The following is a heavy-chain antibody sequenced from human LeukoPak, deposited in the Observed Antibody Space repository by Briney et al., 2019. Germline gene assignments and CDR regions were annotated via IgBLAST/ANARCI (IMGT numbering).Heavy chain of an antibody. CDR3: ARAVARTDYFDY. CDR2: IYSGGST. J-gene: IGHJ4*02. Sequence: GGSLRLSCAASGFTVSLNYMNWVRQAPGKVLEWVSLIYSGGSTRYADSVKGRFTISRDNLKNTLYLEMNSLRAEDTGVYYCARAVARTDYFDYWGQGTLVTVSS. D-gene: IGHD6-19*01. V-gene: IGHV3-53*01. CDR1: GFTVSLNY.